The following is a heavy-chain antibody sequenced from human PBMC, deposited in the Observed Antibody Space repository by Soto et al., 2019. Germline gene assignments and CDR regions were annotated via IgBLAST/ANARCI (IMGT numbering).Heavy chain of an antibody. D-gene: IGHD1-7*01. CDR3: AREAGTTRGWCDP. CDR1: GGSVNSGSYY. V-gene: IGHV4-61*01. CDR2: IFYSGTT. J-gene: IGHJ5*02. Sequence: PSETLSLTCTVSGGSVNSGSYYWSWIRKPPGMGLEWIGYIFYSGTTYYNPSLKSRVTMSLDISKNQFSLQLSSVTAADTAVYYCAREAGTTRGWCDPWGQGTLVTVSS.